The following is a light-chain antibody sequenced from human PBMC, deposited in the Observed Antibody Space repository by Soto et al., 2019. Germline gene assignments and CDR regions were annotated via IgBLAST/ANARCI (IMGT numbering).Light chain of an antibody. CDR2: AAS. J-gene: IGKJ1*01. V-gene: IGKV1-39*01. CDR1: QPISSY. Sequence: IQMTQSPSSLSASVGDRITITCRASQPISSYLNWYQQKPGKAPKLLIYAASSLQSGVPSRFSGSGSGTDFTLTISSLQPEDFATYYCQQSYSTPRTFGQGTKVDIK. CDR3: QQSYSTPRT.